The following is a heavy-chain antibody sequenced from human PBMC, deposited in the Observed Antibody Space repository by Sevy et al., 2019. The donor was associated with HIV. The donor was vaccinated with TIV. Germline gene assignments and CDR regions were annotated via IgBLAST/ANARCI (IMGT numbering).Heavy chain of an antibody. Sequence: GGSLRLSCAASGFTFSGSAMHWVRQASGKGLEWVARITSKANSYAPAYAASAKARFTISRDDSTNTTYLQMNSLKTEDTAVDYCTRLVGIEEEPAHKLFYYYGMDVWGQGTTVTVSS. D-gene: IGHD7-27*01. V-gene: IGHV3-73*01. CDR3: TRLVGIEEEPAHKLFYYYGMDV. CDR2: ITSKANSYAP. CDR1: GFTFSGSA. J-gene: IGHJ6*02.